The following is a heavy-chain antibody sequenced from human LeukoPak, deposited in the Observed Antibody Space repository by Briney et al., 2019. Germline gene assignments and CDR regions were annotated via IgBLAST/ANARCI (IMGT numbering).Heavy chain of an antibody. J-gene: IGHJ4*02. CDR2: ISGSSSHI. CDR1: GFTFSDYY. CDR3: ARDQVGSW. V-gene: IGHV3-11*06. Sequence: GGSLRLSCEASGFTFSDYYLSWIRQAPGKGLEWISYISGSSSHINYADSVKGRFTISRDNAKKSVYLQMDSLRVEDTAVYYCARDQVGSWWGQGTLVIVSS. D-gene: IGHD6-13*01.